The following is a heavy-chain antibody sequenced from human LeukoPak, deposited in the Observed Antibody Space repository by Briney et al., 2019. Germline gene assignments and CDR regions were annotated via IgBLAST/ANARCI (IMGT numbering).Heavy chain of an antibody. CDR1: GGSISSGDYY. J-gene: IGHJ4*02. D-gene: IGHD6-19*01. Sequence: PSQTLSLTCTVSGGSISSGDYYWRWIRQPPGTGLEWIGYIYYSGSTYYNPSLKSRVTISVDTSKNQFSLKLSSVTAADTAVYYCARETIAVAAPDYWGQGTLVTVSS. CDR2: IYYSGST. V-gene: IGHV4-30-4*08. CDR3: ARETIAVAAPDY.